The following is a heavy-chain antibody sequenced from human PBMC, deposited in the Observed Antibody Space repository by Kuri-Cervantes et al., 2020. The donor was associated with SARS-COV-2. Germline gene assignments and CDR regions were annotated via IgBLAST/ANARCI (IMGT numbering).Heavy chain of an antibody. J-gene: IGHJ4*02. CDR1: GYTFTSYG. D-gene: IGHD6-19*01. Sequence: ASVKVSRKASGYTFTSYGISWVRQAPGQGLEWMGWISAYNGNTNYAQKLQGRVTMTTDTSTSTAYMELRSLRSDDTAVYYCARESGSSGWYGFDYWGQGTLVTVSS. V-gene: IGHV1-18*04. CDR2: ISAYNGNT. CDR3: ARESGSSGWYGFDY.